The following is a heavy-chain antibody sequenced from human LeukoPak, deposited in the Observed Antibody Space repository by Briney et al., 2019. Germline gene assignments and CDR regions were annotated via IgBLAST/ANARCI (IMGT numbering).Heavy chain of an antibody. J-gene: IGHJ4*02. Sequence: GGSLRLSCVASGFTFSTYAMNWVRQAPGKGLEWVSTITGSGVTTYYADSVKGRFTISRDISKNTLYLQMNSLRAEDTAVYHCAKDQRFGISDFDHWGQGTRVTVSS. CDR3: AKDQRFGISDFDH. D-gene: IGHD3-3*01. CDR2: ITGSGVTT. V-gene: IGHV3-23*01. CDR1: GFTFSTYA.